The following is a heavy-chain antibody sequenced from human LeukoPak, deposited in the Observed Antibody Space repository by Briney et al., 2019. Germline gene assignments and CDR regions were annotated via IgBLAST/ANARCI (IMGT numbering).Heavy chain of an antibody. Sequence: SETLSLTCTVSGGSISSSGYYWGWIRQPPGKGLEWIGSIYYSGSTYYNPSLKSRVTISVDTSKNQFSLKLSSVTAADTALYYCAKDRGAEHYYGSGSSYSYYYYYGMDVWGQGTTVTVSS. J-gene: IGHJ6*02. CDR3: AKDRGAEHYYGSGSSYSYYYYYGMDV. D-gene: IGHD3-10*01. CDR1: GGSISSSGYY. V-gene: IGHV4-39*07. CDR2: IYYSGST.